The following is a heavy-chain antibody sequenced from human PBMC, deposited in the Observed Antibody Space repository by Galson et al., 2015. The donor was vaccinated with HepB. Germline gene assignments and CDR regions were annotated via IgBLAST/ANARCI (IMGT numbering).Heavy chain of an antibody. CDR3: TRGSAMVATTKDAFGI. CDR1: GYTFTGYF. J-gene: IGHJ3*02. V-gene: IGHV1-2*02. CDR2: VNPNSGGT. Sequence: SVKVSCKASGYTFTGYFIHWVRQAPGQGLETLGWVNPNSGGTNYAQKFQGRVAMTRDTSINTVYTELNSLRSDDTAAYYCTRGSAMVATTKDAFGIWGQGTMVTGSS. D-gene: IGHD5-12*01.